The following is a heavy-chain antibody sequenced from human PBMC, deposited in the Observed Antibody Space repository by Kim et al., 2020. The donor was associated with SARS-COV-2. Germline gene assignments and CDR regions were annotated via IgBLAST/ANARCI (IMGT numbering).Heavy chain of an antibody. J-gene: IGHJ6*02. CDR2: IYYSGST. V-gene: IGHV4-39*01. D-gene: IGHD6-13*01. CDR1: GGSISSSSYY. CDR3: ARVIAAAGTYYYYGMDV. Sequence: SETLSLTCTVSGGSISSSSYYWGWIRQPPGKGLEWIGSIYYSGSTYYNPSLKSRVTISVDTSTNQFSLKLSSVTAADTAVYYCARVIAAAGTYYYYGMDVWGQATTVTVSS.